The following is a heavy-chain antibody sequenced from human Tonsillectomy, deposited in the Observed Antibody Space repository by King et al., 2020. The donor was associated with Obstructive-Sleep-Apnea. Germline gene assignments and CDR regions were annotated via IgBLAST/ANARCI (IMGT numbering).Heavy chain of an antibody. J-gene: IGHJ3*02. CDR3: AHSRGGYDYGAFDI. Sequence: ITLKESGPTLVKPTQTITLTCTFSGTSLSTSGVGVGWIREHPGKTLEWLALIYWNDDKRYSPSLKSRPTITQETSKNQVVVTMTNKDPVDTATYYCAHSRGGYDYGAFDIWGQGTMVTVSS. CDR1: GTSLSTSGVG. D-gene: IGHD5-12*01. CDR2: IYWNDDK. V-gene: IGHV2-5*01.